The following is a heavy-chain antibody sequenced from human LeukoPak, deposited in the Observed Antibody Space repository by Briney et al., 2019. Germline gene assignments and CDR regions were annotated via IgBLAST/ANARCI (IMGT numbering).Heavy chain of an antibody. D-gene: IGHD6-6*01. V-gene: IGHV4-61*02. J-gene: IGHJ4*02. CDR2: IYTSGST. CDR3: ARGHSSSLPPGMN. Sequence: SQTLSLTCTVSGGSISSGSYYWSWIRQPAGKGLEWIGRIYTSGSTNYNPSLKSRVTISVDTSKNQFSLKLSSVTAADTAVYYCARGHSSSLPPGMNWGQGTLVTVSS. CDR1: GGSISSGSYY.